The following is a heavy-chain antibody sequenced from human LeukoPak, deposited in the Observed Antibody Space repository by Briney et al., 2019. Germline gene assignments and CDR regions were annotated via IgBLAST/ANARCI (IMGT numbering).Heavy chain of an antibody. V-gene: IGHV3-73*01. J-gene: IGHJ6*02. CDR2: IRSKANSYAT. CDR1: GFTFSGSA. Sequence: GGSLRLSCAASGFTFSGSAMHWVRQASGKGLEWVGRIRSKANSYATAYAASVKGRFTISRDDSKNTLYLQMSSLRVDDTAVYYCAKAASSSWPSYYYGMDVWGQGTTVTVSS. D-gene: IGHD6-13*01. CDR3: AKAASSSWPSYYYGMDV.